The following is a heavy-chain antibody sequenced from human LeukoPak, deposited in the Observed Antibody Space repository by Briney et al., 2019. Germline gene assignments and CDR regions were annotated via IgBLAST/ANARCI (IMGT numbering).Heavy chain of an antibody. J-gene: IGHJ6*02. Sequence: GSLRLSCAASGFTFSDYYMSWIRQAPGKGLEWVSYISSSGNTIYYADSVKGRFTISRDNAKNSLYLQMNSLRAEDTAVYYCAREHWDYYYYYGMDVWGQGTTVTVSS. D-gene: IGHD7-27*01. CDR3: AREHWDYYYYYGMDV. CDR1: GFTFSDYY. CDR2: ISSSGNTI. V-gene: IGHV3-11*01.